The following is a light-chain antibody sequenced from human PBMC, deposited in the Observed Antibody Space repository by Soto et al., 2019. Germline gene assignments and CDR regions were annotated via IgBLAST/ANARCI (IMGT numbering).Light chain of an antibody. CDR2: DVS. CDR3: SSYTRSGTLGHVV. V-gene: IGLV2-14*03. J-gene: IGLJ2*01. Sequence: QSALTQPASVSGSPGQSITISCTGTSSDVGGYNYVSWYQQHPGKAPKLMIYDVSNRPSGVSKRFSGSKSGNTASLTISGLQAEDEADYYCSSYTRSGTLGHVVFGGGTKLTVL. CDR1: SSDVGGYNY.